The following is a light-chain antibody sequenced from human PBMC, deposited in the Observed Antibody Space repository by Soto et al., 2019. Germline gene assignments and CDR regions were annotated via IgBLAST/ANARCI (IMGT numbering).Light chain of an antibody. CDR2: AAS. J-gene: IGKJ2*01. Sequence: DIVLTQSPGTLSLSPGERATLSCRASQSVSSSYFAWYQQKPGQAPRLLIYAASRRASGIPDRFSGSGSGTDFTLTINRLEPEDFAVYYCQQYGAFPYTFGQGTKLEIK. V-gene: IGKV3-20*01. CDR3: QQYGAFPYT. CDR1: QSVSSSY.